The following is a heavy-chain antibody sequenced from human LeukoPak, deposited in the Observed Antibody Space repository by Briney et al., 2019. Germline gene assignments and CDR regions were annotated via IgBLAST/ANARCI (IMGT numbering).Heavy chain of an antibody. CDR1: GGTFSSYA. CDR2: IIPILGIA. D-gene: IGHD3-22*01. Sequence: GASVKVSCKASGGTFSSYAISWVRQAPGQGLEWMGRIIPILGIANYAQKFQGRVTITADKSTSTAYMELSSLRSEDTAVYYCARDGSSGYFDYWGQGTLVTVSS. J-gene: IGHJ4*02. V-gene: IGHV1-69*04. CDR3: ARDGSSGYFDY.